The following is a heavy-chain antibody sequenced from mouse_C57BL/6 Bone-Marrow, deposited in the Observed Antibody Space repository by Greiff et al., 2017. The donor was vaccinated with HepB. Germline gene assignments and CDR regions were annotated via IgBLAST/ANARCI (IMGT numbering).Heavy chain of an antibody. CDR2: IDPSDSET. V-gene: IGHV1-52*01. CDR3: ARNCGSSYSWFAY. CDR1: GYTFTSYW. J-gene: IGHJ3*01. D-gene: IGHD1-1*01. Sequence: QVQLQQPGAELVRPGSSVKLSCKASGYTFTSYWMHWVKQRPIQGLEWIGNIDPSDSETHYNQKFKDKATLTVDKSSSKAYMQLSSLTSEDSAVYYCARNCGSSYSWFAYWGQGTLVTVSA.